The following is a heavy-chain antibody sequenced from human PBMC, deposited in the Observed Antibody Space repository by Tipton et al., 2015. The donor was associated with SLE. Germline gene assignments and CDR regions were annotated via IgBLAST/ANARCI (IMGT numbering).Heavy chain of an antibody. Sequence: SLRLSCAASGFTVSRYYMSWVRQAPGKGLEWVSIIYRAGTTYYGDSAKSRFIISRDTSNDMVYLQMNSLRPDDTSVYYCARGVLGGSYPYWGQGTLVTASS. CDR1: GFTVSRYY. CDR2: IYRAGTT. V-gene: IGHV3-66*01. CDR3: ARGVLGGSYPY. J-gene: IGHJ4*02. D-gene: IGHD1-26*01.